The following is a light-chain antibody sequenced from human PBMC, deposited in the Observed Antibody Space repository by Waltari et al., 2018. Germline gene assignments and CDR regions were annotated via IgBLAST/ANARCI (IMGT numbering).Light chain of an antibody. CDR3: QQYRNLWT. J-gene: IGKJ1*01. CDR1: QSLSNW. V-gene: IGKV1-5*03. Sequence: DIQLTQSPSHLSASVGDRVTITCRASQSLSNWLAWYQQKPGKAPKVLIYKASTLESGVPSRFSGSGSGTEFTLTISSLQPDDFATYYCQQYRNLWTFGQGTKVEIK. CDR2: KAS.